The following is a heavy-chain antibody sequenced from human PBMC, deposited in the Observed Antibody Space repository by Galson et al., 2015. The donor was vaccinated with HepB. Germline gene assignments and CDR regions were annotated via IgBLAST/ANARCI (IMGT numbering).Heavy chain of an antibody. J-gene: IGHJ6*02. CDR2: INPSGGST. Sequence: SVKVSCKASGGTFTSYYMHWVRQAPGQGLEWMGIINPSGGSTSYAQKFQGRVTMTRDTSTSTVYMELSSLRSEDTAVYYCASSLSVAGKIYYYYGMDVWGQGTTVTVSS. CDR3: ASSLSVAGKIYYYYGMDV. CDR1: GGTFTSYY. V-gene: IGHV1-46*03. D-gene: IGHD6-19*01.